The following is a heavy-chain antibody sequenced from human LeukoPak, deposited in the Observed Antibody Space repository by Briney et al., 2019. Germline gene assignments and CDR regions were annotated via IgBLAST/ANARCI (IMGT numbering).Heavy chain of an antibody. D-gene: IGHD6-13*01. CDR2: ISPSGGST. V-gene: IGHV1-46*01. J-gene: IGHJ6*03. CDR3: ARDLGYSSSWYPEYYYYYYYMDV. Sequence: ASVKVSCKAFGYTFTSNYMHWVRQAPGQGPEWMGVISPSGGSTNYAQKFQGRVTITADESTSTAYMELSSLRSEDAAVYYCARDLGYSSSWYPEYYYYYYYMDVWGKGTTVTISS. CDR1: GYTFTSNY.